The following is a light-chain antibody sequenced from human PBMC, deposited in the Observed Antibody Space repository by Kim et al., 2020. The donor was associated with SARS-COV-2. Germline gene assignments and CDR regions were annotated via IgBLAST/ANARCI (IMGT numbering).Light chain of an antibody. J-gene: IGLJ2*01. CDR2: EVS. Sequence: ITISCTGTSGDVGSYNLVSWYQQHPGKAPKLMIYEVSKRPSGVSNRFSGSKSGNTASLTISGLQAEDEADYYCCSCAGSSTFENVVFGGGTQLTVL. V-gene: IGLV2-23*02. CDR1: SGDVGSYNL. CDR3: CSCAGSSTFENVV.